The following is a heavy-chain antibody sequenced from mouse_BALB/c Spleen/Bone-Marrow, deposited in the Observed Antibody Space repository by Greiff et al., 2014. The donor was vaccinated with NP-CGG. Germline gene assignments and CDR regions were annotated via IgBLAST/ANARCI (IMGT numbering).Heavy chain of an antibody. CDR3: ARYRYGYTATFDY. D-gene: IGHD1-2*01. V-gene: IGHV14-3*02. J-gene: IGHJ2*01. CDR1: GFNIKDTY. Sequence: EVMLVESGAELVKPGASVKLSCTASGFNIKDTYMHWVKQRPEQGLEWIGRIDPANGNTKYDPKFQGKATITADTSSNTAYLQLSSLTSEDTAVYYCARYRYGYTATFDYWGQGTTLTVSS. CDR2: IDPANGNT.